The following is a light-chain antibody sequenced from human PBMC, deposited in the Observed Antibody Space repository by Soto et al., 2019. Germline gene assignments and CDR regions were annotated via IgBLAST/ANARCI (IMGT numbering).Light chain of an antibody. CDR1: QSVSTN. Sequence: EIVMKQSRATLSVSPGERATLSCRASQSVSTNLAWYQQKPGQAPRLLMYGASTRATGIPARFSGSGSGTEFTLTISSLQSEDFAVYYCHQYNKWPSFTFGGGTKVEIK. CDR3: HQYNKWPSFT. V-gene: IGKV3-15*01. CDR2: GAS. J-gene: IGKJ4*01.